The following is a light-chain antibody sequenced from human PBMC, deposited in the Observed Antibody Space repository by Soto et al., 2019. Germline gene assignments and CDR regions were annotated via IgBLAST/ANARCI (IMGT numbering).Light chain of an antibody. CDR3: SSFTTSGTVV. CDR2: DNN. V-gene: IGLV1-51*01. J-gene: IGLJ2*01. CDR1: SSNIGNNY. Sequence: QSALTQSPSVSAAPGQTVTISCSGSSSNIGNNYVSWYQQLPGAAPKLLIYDNNKRPSGIPDRFSGSKSGTSGTLDITGLQTGDEAHYYCSSFTTSGTVVFGGGTKLTVL.